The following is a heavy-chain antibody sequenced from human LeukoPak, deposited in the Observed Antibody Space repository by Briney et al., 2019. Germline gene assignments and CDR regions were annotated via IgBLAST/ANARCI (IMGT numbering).Heavy chain of an antibody. V-gene: IGHV3-53*01. J-gene: IGHJ3*02. CDR2: IYPGIEI. D-gene: IGHD3-22*01. CDR3: ARGPRYYDNSGYHYGVFDI. Sequence: GGSLRLSCAASELIVSGNYMSWVRQAPGKGLQRVSVIYPGIEIHYADSVKGRFTISRDNSKNTLYLQMNSLTVDDTAVYYCARGPRYYDNSGYHYGVFDIWGQGTMVTVSS. CDR1: ELIVSGNY.